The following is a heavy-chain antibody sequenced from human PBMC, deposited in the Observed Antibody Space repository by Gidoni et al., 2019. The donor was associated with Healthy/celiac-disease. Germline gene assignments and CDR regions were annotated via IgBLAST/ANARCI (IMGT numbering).Heavy chain of an antibody. V-gene: IGHV4-34*01. CDR3: ARGHSRRVGNSGYYYYGMDV. J-gene: IGHJ6*02. D-gene: IGHD4-4*01. CDR2: INHSGST. CDR1: GGSFSGYY. Sequence: QVQLQQWGAGLLKPSETLSLTCAVYGGSFSGYYWGWIRQPPGKGLEWIGEINHSGSTNYNPSLKSRVTISVDTSKNQFSLKLSSVTAADTAVYYCARGHSRRVGNSGYYYYGMDVWGQGTTVTVSS.